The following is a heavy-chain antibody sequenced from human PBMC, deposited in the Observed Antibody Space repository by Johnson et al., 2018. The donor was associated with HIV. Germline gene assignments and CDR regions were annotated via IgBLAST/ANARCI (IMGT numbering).Heavy chain of an antibody. Sequence: VQLVESGGGLVQPGGSLRVSCAASGFTFDDYGMSWVRQAPGKGLEWVSGIKWSGGSTGYADSVKARFMISRDNAKNSLYLQMNSLRAEDTALYYCAKDRDLAAAGTDAFDIWGQGTMVTVSS. D-gene: IGHD6-13*01. CDR3: AKDRDLAAAGTDAFDI. CDR2: IKWSGGST. J-gene: IGHJ3*02. V-gene: IGHV3-20*04. CDR1: GFTFDDYG.